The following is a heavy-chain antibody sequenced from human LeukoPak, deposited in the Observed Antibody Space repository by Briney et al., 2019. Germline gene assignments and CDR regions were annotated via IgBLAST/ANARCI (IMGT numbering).Heavy chain of an antibody. Sequence: GASVKVSCKASGYTVTGYYMHWVRQAPGQGLEWMGWINPNSGGTNYAQKFQGRVTMTRDTSISTAYMELSRLRSDDTAVYYCARGTVTFSYWYFDLWGRGTLVTVSS. D-gene: IGHD4-17*01. CDR2: INPNSGGT. CDR3: ARGTVTFSYWYFDL. V-gene: IGHV1-2*02. J-gene: IGHJ2*01. CDR1: GYTVTGYY.